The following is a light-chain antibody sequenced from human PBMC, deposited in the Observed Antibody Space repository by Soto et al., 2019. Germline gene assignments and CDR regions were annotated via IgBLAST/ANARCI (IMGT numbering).Light chain of an antibody. CDR1: SSDVGSYNL. V-gene: IGLV2-23*01. CDR2: ENS. J-gene: IGLJ2*01. CDR3: CSYAGSSTYVV. Sequence: QSVLTQPASVSESPGQSITISCTGTSSDVGSYNLVFWYQHHPGKAPKLMISENSKRPSGVSNRFSGSKSGNTASLTISGLQAEDEADYYCCSYAGSSTYVVFGGGTKLTVL.